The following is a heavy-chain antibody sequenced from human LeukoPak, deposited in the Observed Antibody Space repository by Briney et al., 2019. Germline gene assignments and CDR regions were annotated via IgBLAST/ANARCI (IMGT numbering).Heavy chain of an antibody. D-gene: IGHD3-10*02. Sequence: GGSLRLSCAASGFTFSSYGMHWVRQAPGKGLEWVAVISYDGSNKYYADSVKGRFTISRDNSKNTLYLQMNSLRAEDTAVYYCAKDVHGPSDVYYYYGMDVWGQGTTVTVSS. CDR1: GFTFSSYG. CDR2: ISYDGSNK. CDR3: AKDVHGPSDVYYYYGMDV. J-gene: IGHJ6*02. V-gene: IGHV3-30*18.